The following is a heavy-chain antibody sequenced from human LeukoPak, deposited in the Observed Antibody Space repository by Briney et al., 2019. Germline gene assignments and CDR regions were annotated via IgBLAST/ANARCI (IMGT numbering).Heavy chain of an antibody. V-gene: IGHV4-59*01. CDR1: GGSISSYY. Sequence: SETLSLTCTVSGGSISSYYWSWIRQPPGKGLEWIGYIYYSGSTNYNPSLKSRVTISVDTSKNQFSLKLSSVTAADTAVYYCARAGYYYDSSGYYYAAYYGMDVWGQGTTVTVSS. D-gene: IGHD3-22*01. J-gene: IGHJ6*02. CDR3: ARAGYYYDSSGYYYAAYYGMDV. CDR2: IYYSGST.